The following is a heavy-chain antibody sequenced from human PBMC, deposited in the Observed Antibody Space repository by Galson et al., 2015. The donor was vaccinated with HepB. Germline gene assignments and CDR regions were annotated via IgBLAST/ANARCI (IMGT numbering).Heavy chain of an antibody. CDR3: ASVGGCSPFH. Sequence: SLRLSCAASGFTFSNAWMSWVRQAPGKGLEYVGRIKRKTDGGTSDYAAFVKGRFTISRDDSKNTLYLEMNSLQSEDTAVYYCASVGGCSPFHWGQGTLVTVSS. V-gene: IGHV3-15*01. CDR1: GFTFSNAW. D-gene: IGHD6-19*01. CDR2: IKRKTDGGTS. J-gene: IGHJ4*02.